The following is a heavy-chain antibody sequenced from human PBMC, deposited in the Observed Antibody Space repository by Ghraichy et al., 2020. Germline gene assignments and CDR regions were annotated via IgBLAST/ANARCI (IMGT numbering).Heavy chain of an antibody. J-gene: IGHJ4*02. CDR2: ISSSGTTI. V-gene: IGHV3-48*02. Sequence: GGSLRLSCAASGFTFISYSMNWVRQAPGKGLEWVSSISSSGTTIYYADSVKGRFTISRDNAKNSLYLQMNSLRDEDTAVYYCARDLDFWSGYFYYWGQGTLVTVSS. CDR1: GFTFISYS. D-gene: IGHD3-3*01. CDR3: ARDLDFWSGYFYY.